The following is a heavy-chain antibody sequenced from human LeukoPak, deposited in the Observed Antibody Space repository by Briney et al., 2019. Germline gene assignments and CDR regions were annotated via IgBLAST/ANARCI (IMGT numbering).Heavy chain of an antibody. CDR3: ARGAEGRYCSSTSCYTFWFDP. V-gene: IGHV1-2*02. CDR2: INPNSGGT. Sequence: ASVKVSCKPSLHTFTGYYMHWVRQAPGQGPEWRGWINPNSGGTNYAQKSHRRVTMTRDTSISTAYMELSRLRSDDTAVYYCARGAEGRYCSSTSCYTFWFDPWGQGTLVTVSS. CDR1: LHTFTGYY. D-gene: IGHD2-2*02. J-gene: IGHJ5*02.